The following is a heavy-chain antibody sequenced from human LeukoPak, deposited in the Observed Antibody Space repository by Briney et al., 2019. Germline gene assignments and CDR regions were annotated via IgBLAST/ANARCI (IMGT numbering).Heavy chain of an antibody. D-gene: IGHD3-3*01. CDR2: INHSGST. J-gene: IGHJ4*02. Sequence: PSETLSLTCAGYGGSLSGYYWSWVPQPPGKGLEWMGEINHSGSTNYNPSLKSRVTISVDTSKNQFSLKLSSVTAADTAVYYCARGDFFGYWGQGTLVTVSS. V-gene: IGHV4-34*01. CDR1: GGSLSGYY. CDR3: ARGDFFGY.